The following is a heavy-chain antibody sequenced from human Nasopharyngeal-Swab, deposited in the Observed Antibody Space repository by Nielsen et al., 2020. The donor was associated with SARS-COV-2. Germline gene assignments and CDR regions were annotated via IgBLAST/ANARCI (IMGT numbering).Heavy chain of an antibody. Sequence: ETLSLTCTVSGGSISSYYWSWIRQPPGKGLEWIGYIYYSGSTNYNPSLKSRVTISVDTSKNQFSLKLSSVTAADTAVYYCARSVPAAMNYYYYYMDVWGKGTTVTVSS. V-gene: IGHV4-59*08. CDR1: GGSISSYY. CDR3: ARSVPAAMNYYYYYMDV. D-gene: IGHD2-2*01. CDR2: IYYSGST. J-gene: IGHJ6*03.